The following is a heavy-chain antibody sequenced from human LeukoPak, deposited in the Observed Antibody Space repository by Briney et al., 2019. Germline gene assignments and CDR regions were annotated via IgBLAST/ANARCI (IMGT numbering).Heavy chain of an antibody. V-gene: IGHV3-23*01. D-gene: IGHD1-26*01. J-gene: IGHJ4*02. CDR1: GFTFSNNA. Sequence: GGSLRLSCAASGFTFSNNAMTWVRLAPGKGLEWVSCISRSGGSTYYADSVKGRFSISRDNSKNTLYLQMNSLRAEDTAVYYCAKAHGGSYHSGIDWGQGTLVTVSS. CDR2: ISRSGGST. CDR3: AKAHGGSYHSGID.